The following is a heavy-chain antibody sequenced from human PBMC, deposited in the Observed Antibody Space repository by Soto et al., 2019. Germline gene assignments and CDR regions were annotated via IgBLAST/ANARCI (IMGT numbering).Heavy chain of an antibody. CDR1: GYSFTSYW. V-gene: IGHV5-51*01. Sequence: GESLKISCKGSGYSFTSYWIGWVRQMPGKGLEWMGIIYPGDSDTRYSPSFQGQVTISADKSISTAYLQWSSLKASDTAMYYCARSSLERLYDYYYYYMDVWGKGTTVTVSS. CDR3: ARSSLERLYDYYYYYMDV. J-gene: IGHJ6*03. CDR2: IYPGDSDT. D-gene: IGHD1-1*01.